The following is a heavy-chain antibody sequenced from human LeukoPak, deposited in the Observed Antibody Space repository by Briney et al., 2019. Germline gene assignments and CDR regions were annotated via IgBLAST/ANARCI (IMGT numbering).Heavy chain of an antibody. V-gene: IGHV1-18*01. CDR3: ARGRKYTSGYRVTELGSGYSDY. D-gene: IGHD5-18*01. CDR1: GYTFTSYG. J-gene: IGHJ4*02. CDR2: ISGYNGNT. Sequence: GVSVKVSCRASGYTFTSYGISWVRQAPGQGLEWMGWISGYNGNTNYAQKLQGRVTMTTDTSTSTAYMELRSLRSDDTAVYYCARGRKYTSGYRVTELGSGYSDYWGQGTLVTVSS.